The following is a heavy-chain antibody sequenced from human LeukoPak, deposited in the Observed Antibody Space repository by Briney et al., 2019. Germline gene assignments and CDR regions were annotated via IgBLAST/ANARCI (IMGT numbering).Heavy chain of an antibody. CDR3: ATYAGSDSKYFQH. CDR2: IDPSDSYT. Sequence: GESLRISCKGSGYSFTSYWISWVRQMPGKGLEWMGRIDPSDSYTNYSPSFQGHVTISADKSISTAYLQWSSLKASDTAMYYCATYAGSDSKYFQHWGQGTLVTVSS. CDR1: GYSFTSYW. V-gene: IGHV5-10-1*01. J-gene: IGHJ1*01. D-gene: IGHD3-10*01.